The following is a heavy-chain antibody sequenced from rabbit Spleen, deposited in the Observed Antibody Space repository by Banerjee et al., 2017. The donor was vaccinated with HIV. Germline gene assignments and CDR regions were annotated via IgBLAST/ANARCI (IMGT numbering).Heavy chain of an antibody. Sequence: QEQLAESGGGLVKTGASLTLTCIASGVSFSSSYWICWFRQAPGKGLEWIGCIYAGSGSTYYASWAKGRFTISKTSSTTVTLQMTSLTAADTAAYFCARDGYSRGWGIILYYFNLWGQGTLVTVS. D-gene: IGHD4-1*01. J-gene: IGHJ4*01. CDR2: IYAGSGST. V-gene: IGHV1S45*01. CDR3: ARDGYSRGWGIILYYFNL. CDR1: GVSFSSSYW.